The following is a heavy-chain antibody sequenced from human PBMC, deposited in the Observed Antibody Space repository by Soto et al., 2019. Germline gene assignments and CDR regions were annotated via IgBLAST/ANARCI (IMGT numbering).Heavy chain of an antibody. Sequence: SRGLACRASGFSFVEDAMSWVRQAPGKGLGGGGFSRSKAYGGTTEDASSVKARFTISRDASKSIEYMQMNSMKTEDTAVYYCTRGFSSPGGSDLNWFATWRQGT. D-gene: IGHD3-10*01. J-gene: IGHJ5*02. CDR2: SRSKAYGGTT. CDR1: GFSFVEDA. V-gene: IGHV3-49*04. CDR3: TRGFSSPGGSDLNWFAT.